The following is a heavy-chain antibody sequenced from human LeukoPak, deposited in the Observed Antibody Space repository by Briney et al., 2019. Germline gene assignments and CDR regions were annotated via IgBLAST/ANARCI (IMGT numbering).Heavy chain of an antibody. CDR3: ARNLPERSRLITMIRGVRSWFDP. Sequence: GGSLRLSCAASGFTVSDYSMSWVRQAPGKGLEWVSAISGSGSYTDYADSVKGRFAISRDDSKNTLYLQMNSLRAEDTAVYYCARNLPERSRLITMIRGVRSWFDPWGQGTLVTVSS. CDR2: ISGSGSYT. V-gene: IGHV3-23*01. D-gene: IGHD3-10*01. CDR1: GFTVSDYS. J-gene: IGHJ5*02.